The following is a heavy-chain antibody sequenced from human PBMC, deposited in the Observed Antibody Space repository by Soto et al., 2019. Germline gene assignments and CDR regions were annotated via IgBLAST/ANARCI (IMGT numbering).Heavy chain of an antibody. CDR2: INHSGST. Sequence: SETLSLTCAVYGGSCSGYYLSWIRQPPGKGLEWIGEINHSGSTNYNPSLKSRVTISVDTSKNQFSLKLSSVTAADTAVYYCARGYGSGSYYNHNYYYYGMDVWGQGTTVTVSS. V-gene: IGHV4-34*01. D-gene: IGHD3-10*01. J-gene: IGHJ6*02. CDR3: ARGYGSGSYYNHNYYYYGMDV. CDR1: GGSCSGYY.